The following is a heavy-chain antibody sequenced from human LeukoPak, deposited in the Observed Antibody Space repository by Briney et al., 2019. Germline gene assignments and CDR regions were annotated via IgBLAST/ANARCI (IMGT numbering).Heavy chain of an antibody. Sequence: SEALSLTCAVYGGSFSGYYWGWIRQPPGKGLEWIGEINHSGSTNYNPSLKSRVTISVDTSKNQFSLKLSSVTAADTAVYYCARLASYGPFDYWGQGTLVTVSS. CDR1: GGSFSGYY. V-gene: IGHV4-34*01. CDR3: ARLASYGPFDY. D-gene: IGHD5-18*01. J-gene: IGHJ4*02. CDR2: INHSGST.